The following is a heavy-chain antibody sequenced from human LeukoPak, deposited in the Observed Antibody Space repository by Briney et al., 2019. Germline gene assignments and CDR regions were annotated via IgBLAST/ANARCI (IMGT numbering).Heavy chain of an antibody. V-gene: IGHV3-30*02. J-gene: IGHJ4*02. CDR2: IWPDGSKK. CDR1: GFTFITYA. CDR3: AKIYRSAEPNFDY. D-gene: IGHD1-14*01. Sequence: PGGSLRLSCAASGFTFITYAVPWVRQAPGRGLEWVAFIWPDGSKKFYADSVKGRFTITRDNSNHTLYLQMNSLRPEDTALYFCAKIYRSAEPNFDYWGQGILLTVSS.